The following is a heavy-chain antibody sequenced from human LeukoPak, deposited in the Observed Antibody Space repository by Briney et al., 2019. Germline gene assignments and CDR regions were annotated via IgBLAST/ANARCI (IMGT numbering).Heavy chain of an antibody. CDR1: GGSISSSSYY. CDR3: ARDFSSSSSVYYYYYMDV. Sequence: SETLSLTCTVSGGSISSSSYYWGWIRQPPGKGLEWIGSIYYSGSTHYNPSLKSRVTISVDTSKNQFSLRLNSVTAADTAVYYCARDFSSSSSVYYYYYMDVWGKGTTVTVSS. D-gene: IGHD6-6*01. J-gene: IGHJ6*03. V-gene: IGHV4-39*07. CDR2: IYYSGST.